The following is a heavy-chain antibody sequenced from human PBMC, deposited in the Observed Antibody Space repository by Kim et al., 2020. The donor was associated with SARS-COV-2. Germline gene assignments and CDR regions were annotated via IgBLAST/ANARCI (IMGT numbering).Heavy chain of an antibody. CDR1: GFTVTSSY. V-gene: IGHV3-66*01. CDR2: IYSGGSA. CDR3: AKTDYSSGWYPFDP. Sequence: GGSLRLSCAASGFTVTSSYMTWVRQAPGKGLEWVSIIYSGGSAYYADSVKGRFTISRDNSKNTLYLQMNSLRVEDTAVYYCAKTDYSSGWYPFDPWGQGTLVTVSS. D-gene: IGHD6-19*01. J-gene: IGHJ5*02.